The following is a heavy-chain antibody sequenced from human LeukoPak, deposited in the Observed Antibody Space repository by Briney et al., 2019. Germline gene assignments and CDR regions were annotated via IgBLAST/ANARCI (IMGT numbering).Heavy chain of an antibody. V-gene: IGHV3-21*01. CDR3: AKDGMYSGSYYGYYYYYMDV. D-gene: IGHD1-26*01. CDR2: ISGSGSHK. J-gene: IGHJ6*03. CDR1: GFTFRNYH. Sequence: GGSLRLSCAGAGFTFRNYHMFWVRQAPGKGLEWVSSISGSGSHKDYADSVKGRFTISRDNSKNTLYLQMNSLRAEDTAVYYCAKDGMYSGSYYGYYYYYMDVWGKGTTVTVSS.